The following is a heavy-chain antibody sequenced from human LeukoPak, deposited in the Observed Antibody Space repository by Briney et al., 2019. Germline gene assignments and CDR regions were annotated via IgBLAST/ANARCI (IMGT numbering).Heavy chain of an antibody. CDR3: ARGSNYCSSISCHMND. J-gene: IGHJ4*02. V-gene: IGHV3-7*01. D-gene: IGHD2-2*02. CDR1: GFSFTTYW. Sequence: GGSLRLSCAASGFSFTTYWMGWVRQAPGKGLEWVANINQDESSQYYVDAVRGRFTISRDNAKNSLNLQMNSLRAEDTAVYYCARGSNYCSSISCHMNDWGQGTLVTVSS. CDR2: INQDESSQ.